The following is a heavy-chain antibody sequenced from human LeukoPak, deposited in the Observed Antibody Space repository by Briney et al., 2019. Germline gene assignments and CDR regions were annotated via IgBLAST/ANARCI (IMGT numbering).Heavy chain of an antibody. J-gene: IGHJ6*02. CDR2: ISYDGSNK. D-gene: IGHD3-10*01. V-gene: IGHV3-30*18. CDR1: GFTFSSYG. CDR3: AKERGGSGSYYRDLYYYYYGMDV. Sequence: PGGSLRLSCAASGFTFSSYGMHWVRQAPGKGLEWVAVISYDGSNKYYADSVKGRFTISRDNSKNTLYLQMNSLRAEDTAVYYCAKERGGSGSYYRDLYYYYYGMDVWGQGTTVTVSS.